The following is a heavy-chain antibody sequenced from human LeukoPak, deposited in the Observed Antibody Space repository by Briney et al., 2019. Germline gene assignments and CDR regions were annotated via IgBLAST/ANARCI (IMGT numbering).Heavy chain of an antibody. J-gene: IGHJ4*02. D-gene: IGHD2-2*02. V-gene: IGHV3-30-3*01. Sequence: GRSLRLSCAASGFTFSSYAMHWVRQSPGKGLEGVAVISYDGSNKYYADSVKGRFTISRDTSKNTLYLQMNSLRAENTAVYYCARDPIVVVPAAISPRGFDYWGQGTLVTVSS. CDR3: ARDPIVVVPAAISPRGFDY. CDR1: GFTFSSYA. CDR2: ISYDGSNK.